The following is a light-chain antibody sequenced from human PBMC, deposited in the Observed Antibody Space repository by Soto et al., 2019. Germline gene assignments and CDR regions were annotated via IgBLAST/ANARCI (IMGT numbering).Light chain of an antibody. CDR3: QQYNNWQPFT. J-gene: IGKJ2*01. CDR2: GAS. CDR1: QSVSSN. Sequence: EIVMTQSPATLSVSPGERATLSCRASQSVSSNLAWYQQKPGQAHRLLIYGASTRATGIPARFSGSGSRTEFTLTISSLQTEDFAVYCCQQYNNWQPFTFGQGTKVDIK. V-gene: IGKV3-15*01.